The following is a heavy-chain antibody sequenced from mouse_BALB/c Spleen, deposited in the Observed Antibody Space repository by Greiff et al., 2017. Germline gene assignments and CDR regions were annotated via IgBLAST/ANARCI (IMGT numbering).Heavy chain of an antibody. D-gene: IGHD2-3*01. Sequence: EVQLVESGGDLVKPGGSLKLSCAASGFTFSSYGMSWVRQTPDKRLEWVATISSGGSYTYYPDSVKGRFTISRDNAKNTLYLQMSSLKSEDTAMYYCARGNYGYYAGFAYWGQGTLVTVSA. CDR2: ISSGGSYT. CDR3: ARGNYGYYAGFAY. V-gene: IGHV5-6*01. J-gene: IGHJ3*01. CDR1: GFTFSSYG.